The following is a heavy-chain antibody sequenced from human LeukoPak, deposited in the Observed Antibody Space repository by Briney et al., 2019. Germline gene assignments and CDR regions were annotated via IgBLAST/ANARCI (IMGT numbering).Heavy chain of an antibody. V-gene: IGHV3-7*04. CDR2: INQDGREQ. Sequence: SGGSLRLSCAASGFTFSTFWMSWVRQAPGKGLEWVANINQDGREQYYVDSVKGRFTISRDNAKNSLFLQMNSLSAEDTAAYFCARDIVPPGIAFDVWGQGTMVTVSS. CDR1: GFTFSTFW. CDR3: ARDIVPPGIAFDV. D-gene: IGHD2-2*01. J-gene: IGHJ3*01.